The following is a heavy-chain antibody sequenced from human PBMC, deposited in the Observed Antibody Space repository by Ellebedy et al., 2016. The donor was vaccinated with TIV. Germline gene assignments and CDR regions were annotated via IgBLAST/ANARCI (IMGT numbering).Heavy chain of an antibody. CDR2: IYSGGST. CDR1: GFTFTTLW. Sequence: GESLKISCAASGFTFTTLWMSWVRQAPGKGLEWVSLIYSGGSTDYADSVKGRFSISRDNSKNTLYLQMNGLRAEDTAVYYCARNIPVTILGYWGQGTLVTVSS. CDR3: ARNIPVTILGY. D-gene: IGHD4-17*01. J-gene: IGHJ4*02. V-gene: IGHV3-66*01.